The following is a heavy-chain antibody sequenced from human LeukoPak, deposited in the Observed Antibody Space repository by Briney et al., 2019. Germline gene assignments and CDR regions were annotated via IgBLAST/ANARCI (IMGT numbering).Heavy chain of an antibody. CDR3: AKADRTDTYYYYGMDV. V-gene: IGHV3-23*01. D-gene: IGHD5-18*01. J-gene: IGHJ6*02. CDR1: VFTFSSYA. Sequence: GGSLRLSCAASVFTFSSYAMSWVRQAPGKGLEWVSAISGSGGSTYYADSVKGRFTISRDNSKNTLYLQMNSLRAEDTAVYYCAKADRTDTYYYYGMDVWGQGTTVTVSS. CDR2: ISGSGGST.